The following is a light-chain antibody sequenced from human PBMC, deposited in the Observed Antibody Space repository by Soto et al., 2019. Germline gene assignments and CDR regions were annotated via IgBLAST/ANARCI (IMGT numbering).Light chain of an antibody. J-gene: IGLJ2*01. CDR1: SGHSNFA. CDR3: QTWGTGIVV. CDR2: LNTDGSH. Sequence: QSVLTQSPSASASLGASVKLTCTLSSGHSNFAIAWHQQQPEKGPRYLMKLNTDGSHSKGDGIPDRFSGSSSGAERYLTISSLQSEDEADYYCQTWGTGIVVFGGGTMLTVL. V-gene: IGLV4-69*01.